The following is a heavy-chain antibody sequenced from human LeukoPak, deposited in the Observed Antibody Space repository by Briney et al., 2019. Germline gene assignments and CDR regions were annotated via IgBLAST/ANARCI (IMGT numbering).Heavy chain of an antibody. D-gene: IGHD2-15*01. CDR1: GFTFRRYA. CDR2: ISGSGNST. Sequence: GGSLRLSCAASGFTFRRYAMSWVRQAPGKGLEWVSGISGSGNSTYFADSVKGRFTISRDNSKNTLYLQMNSLRAEDTAVFYCARGPYCSGGTCYSLGEFDPWGQGTLVTVSS. CDR3: ARGPYCSGGTCYSLGEFDP. J-gene: IGHJ5*02. V-gene: IGHV3-23*01.